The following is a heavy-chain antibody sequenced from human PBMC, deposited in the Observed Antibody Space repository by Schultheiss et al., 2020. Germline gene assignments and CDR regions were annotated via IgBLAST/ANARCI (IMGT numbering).Heavy chain of an antibody. J-gene: IGHJ4*02. Sequence: SETLSLTCTVSGGSVNSGGYYWSWIRQPPGKGLEWIGYIYYSGSTSYNPSLKSRVTISVDTSKNQFSLKLSSVTAADTAMYYCARGPSGNYYHLDYWGQGAKVTVSS. CDR1: GGSVNSGGYY. CDR2: IYYSGST. V-gene: IGHV4-61*08. CDR3: ARGPSGNYYHLDY. D-gene: IGHD1-26*01.